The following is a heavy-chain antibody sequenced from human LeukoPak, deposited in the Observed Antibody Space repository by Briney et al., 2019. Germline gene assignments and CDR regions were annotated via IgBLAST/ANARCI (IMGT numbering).Heavy chain of an antibody. CDR3: AREGATIPFDY. D-gene: IGHD5-12*01. J-gene: IGHJ4*02. CDR1: GYTFTSYA. CDR2: INAGNGNT. V-gene: IGHV1-3*01. Sequence: ASVKVSCKASGYTFTSYAMHWVRQAPGQRLEWMGWINAGNGNTKYSQKFQGRVTITRDTSASTAYMELSSLGSEDTAVYYCAREGATIPFDYWGQGTLVTVPS.